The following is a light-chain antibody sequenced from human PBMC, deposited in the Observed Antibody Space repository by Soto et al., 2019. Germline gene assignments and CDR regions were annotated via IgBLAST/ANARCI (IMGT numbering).Light chain of an antibody. CDR2: EVS. Sequence: QSARAQPASGSESPGQSVAISCTGTSSDVGAYNYVSWYQQHPGKAPKLLLSEVSNRPSGVSDRFSGSKSGNTASLTISGLQAEDEADYYCSSLTTTFTYVFGTGTTVTV. J-gene: IGLJ1*01. V-gene: IGLV2-14*01. CDR1: SSDVGAYNY. CDR3: SSLTTTFTYV.